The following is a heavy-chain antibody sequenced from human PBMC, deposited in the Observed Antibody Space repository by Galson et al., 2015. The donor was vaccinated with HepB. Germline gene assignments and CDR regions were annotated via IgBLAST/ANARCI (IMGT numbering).Heavy chain of an antibody. J-gene: IGHJ4*02. D-gene: IGHD3-9*01. CDR1: GASVNSDSFY. CDR2: IYDSGST. Sequence: LSLTCTVSGASVNSDSFYWTWIRQPPGKGLEWIGHIYDSGSTNYNPSLKGRVTISVDTSKNQFSLRLRSATPADTGVYFCTSWVERYYFDYWAQGTLVTVSS. V-gene: IGHV4-61*01. CDR3: TSWVERYYFDY.